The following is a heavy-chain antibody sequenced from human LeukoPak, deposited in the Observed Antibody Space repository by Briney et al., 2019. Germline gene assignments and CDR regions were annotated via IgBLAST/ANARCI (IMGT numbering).Heavy chain of an antibody. CDR1: GFTVSSNY. V-gene: IGHV3-21*01. CDR3: ARRFEDIVVVPADDAFDI. J-gene: IGHJ3*02. D-gene: IGHD2-2*01. CDR2: ISSSSSYI. Sequence: GGSLRLSCAASGFTVSSNYMSWVRQAPGKGLEWVSSISSSSSYIYYADSVKGRFTISRDNAKNSLYLQMNSLRAEDTAVYYCARRFEDIVVVPADDAFDIWGQGTMVTVSS.